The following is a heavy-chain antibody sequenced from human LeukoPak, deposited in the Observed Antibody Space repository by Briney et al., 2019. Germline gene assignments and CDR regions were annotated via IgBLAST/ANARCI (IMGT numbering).Heavy chain of an antibody. D-gene: IGHD4-11*01. J-gene: IGHJ6*03. Sequence: GGSLRLSCAASVFTFCSYAMSWVREAPGKGVEWVSAISGSGGSTYYADSVKGRFTISRDNSKNTLYLQMNSLRAEDTAVYYCAKDPNSNYYYYMDVWGKGTTVTVSS. CDR1: VFTFCSYA. V-gene: IGHV3-23*01. CDR3: AKDPNSNYYYYMDV. CDR2: ISGSGGST.